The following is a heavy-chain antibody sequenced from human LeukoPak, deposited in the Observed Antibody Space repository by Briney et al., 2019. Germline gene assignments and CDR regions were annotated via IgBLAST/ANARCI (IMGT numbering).Heavy chain of an antibody. J-gene: IGHJ6*03. D-gene: IGHD2-2*01. CDR3: ARVRSTSNLYYYYYYMDV. V-gene: IGHV1-8*01. CDR2: MNPNSGNT. CDR1: GYTFTSYD. Sequence: ASVKVSFKASGYTFTSYDINWVRQATGQGLEWMGWMNPNSGNTGYAQKFQGRVTMTRNTSISTAYMELSSLRSEDTAVYYCARVRSTSNLYYYYYYMDVWGKGTTVTVSS.